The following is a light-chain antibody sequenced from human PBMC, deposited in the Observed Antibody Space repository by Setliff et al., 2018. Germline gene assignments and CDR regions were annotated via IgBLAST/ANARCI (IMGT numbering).Light chain of an antibody. J-gene: IGKJ5*01. V-gene: IGKV3-20*01. CDR1: QSVSSGY. CDR2: GTS. CDR3: QQYSDSPT. Sequence: SPDTLSLSPGERATLSCRASQSVSSGYLAWYQKRFGQAPRLLLYGTSSRATGIPDRFSGSGSGTEFTLTITRLEPEDFAVYYCQQYSDSPTFGQGTRLEIK.